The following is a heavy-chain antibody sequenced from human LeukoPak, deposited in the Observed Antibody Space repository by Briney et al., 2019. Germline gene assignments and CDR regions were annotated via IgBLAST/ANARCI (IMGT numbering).Heavy chain of an antibody. V-gene: IGHV3-21*01. CDR1: GFTFSRYS. CDR2: ISSTSTYI. CDR3: AKIAVSGSWFFDY. J-gene: IGHJ4*02. Sequence: GGSLRLSCAASGFTFSRYSMSWVRQAPGKGLEWVSSISSTSTYIYYADSVKGRFSISRDNAKNSLYLEMNSLRAEDTGLYYCAKIAVSGSWFFDYWGQGTLVTVSS. D-gene: IGHD6-19*01.